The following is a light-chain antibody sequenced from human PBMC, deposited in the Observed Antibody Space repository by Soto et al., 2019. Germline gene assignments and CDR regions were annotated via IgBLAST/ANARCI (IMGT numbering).Light chain of an antibody. CDR2: ANF. CDR3: QSYDSSLSDWV. Sequence: QSVLTQPPSVSGAPGQRVTISCTGSTSNIGAGYDVHWYQRLPGTAPRLLISANFNRPSGVPDRFSGSKSGTSASLAITGLQAEDEADYYCQSYDSSLSDWVFGGGTKVTVL. CDR1: TSNIGAGYD. V-gene: IGLV1-40*01. J-gene: IGLJ3*02.